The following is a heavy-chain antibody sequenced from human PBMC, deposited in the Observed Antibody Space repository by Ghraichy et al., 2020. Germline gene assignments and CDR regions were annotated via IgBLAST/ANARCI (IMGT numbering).Heavy chain of an antibody. Sequence: SLTCAVYGGSFSGYYWSWICQPPGKGLEWIGEINHSGSTNYNPSLKSRVTISVDTSKNQFSLKLSSVTAADTAVYYCARPRGQLWLRYFDYWGQGTLVTVSS. CDR3: ARPRGQLWLRYFDY. J-gene: IGHJ4*02. CDR2: INHSGST. CDR1: GGSFSGYY. D-gene: IGHD5-18*01. V-gene: IGHV4-34*01.